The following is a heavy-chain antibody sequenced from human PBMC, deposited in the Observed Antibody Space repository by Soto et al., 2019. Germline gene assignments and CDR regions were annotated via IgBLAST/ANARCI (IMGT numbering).Heavy chain of an antibody. Sequence: SVKVSCKASGGTFSSYAISWVRQAPGQGLEWMGGIIPIFGTANYAQKFQGRVTITADESTSTAYMELSSLRSEDTAVYYCARSVYSSSWYLGYGMDVWGQGPTVTVSS. V-gene: IGHV1-69*13. J-gene: IGHJ6*02. D-gene: IGHD6-13*01. CDR2: IIPIFGTA. CDR1: GGTFSSYA. CDR3: ARSVYSSSWYLGYGMDV.